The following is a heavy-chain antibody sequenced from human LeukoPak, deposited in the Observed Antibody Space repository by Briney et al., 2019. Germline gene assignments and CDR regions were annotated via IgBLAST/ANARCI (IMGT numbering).Heavy chain of an antibody. J-gene: IGHJ4*02. D-gene: IGHD2-2*01. V-gene: IGHV3-30*04. CDR3: ARSAGYCSSTSCYYYDY. Sequence: GRSLRLSCAASGFTFSNYAMHWVRQAPGKGLEGVAVISYDGSNKYYADSVKGRFTISRDNSKNTLYLQMNSLRAEDTAVYYCARSAGYCSSTSCYYYDYWGQGTLVTVSS. CDR2: ISYDGSNK. CDR1: GFTFSNYA.